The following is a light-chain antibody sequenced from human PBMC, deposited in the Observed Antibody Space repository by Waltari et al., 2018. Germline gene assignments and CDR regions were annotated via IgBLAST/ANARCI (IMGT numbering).Light chain of an antibody. CDR1: ESVPATY. CDR2: GAS. Sequence: EIVLTQSPGTLSLSPGDRATLSCRATESVPATYLAWYQQKPGQAPTTPTSGASSRATGIPDRFSGRGSGTDFTLTIARLEPEDFALYYCQQYGETPWTFGQGTKVDLK. CDR3: QQYGETPWT. J-gene: IGKJ1*01. V-gene: IGKV3-20*01.